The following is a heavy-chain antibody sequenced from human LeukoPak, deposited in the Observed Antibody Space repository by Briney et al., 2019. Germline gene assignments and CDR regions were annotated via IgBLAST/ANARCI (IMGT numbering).Heavy chain of an antibody. Sequence: PGGSLRLSCAASGFTVISYEMNWVRQAPGKGLEWVSYISGSGTSIYDADSVKGRFTISRDNAKNSLYLQMNSLRAEDTAVYYCARWSRYGDYDVSFDYWGQGTLVTVSS. D-gene: IGHD4-17*01. CDR3: ARWSRYGDYDVSFDY. CDR1: GFTVISYE. CDR2: ISGSGTSI. V-gene: IGHV3-48*03. J-gene: IGHJ4*02.